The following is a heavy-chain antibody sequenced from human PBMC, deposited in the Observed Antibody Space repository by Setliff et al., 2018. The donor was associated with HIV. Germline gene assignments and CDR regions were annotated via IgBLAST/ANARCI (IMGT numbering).Heavy chain of an antibody. J-gene: IGHJ3*02. CDR3: ARVTSEMATFYDAFDI. Sequence: KLGGSRRLSCTASGFTFSDYYMSWIRQSPGKGLEWISYISSSGTTIYYADSVKGRFTISRDNAKNSLYLQMNSLRAEDTAVYYCARVTSEMATFYDAFDIWGQGTMVTVSS. CDR2: ISSSGTTI. V-gene: IGHV3-11*04. D-gene: IGHD5-12*01. CDR1: GFTFSDYY.